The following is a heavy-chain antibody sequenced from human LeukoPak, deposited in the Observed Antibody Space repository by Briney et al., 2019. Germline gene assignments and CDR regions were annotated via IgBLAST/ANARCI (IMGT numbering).Heavy chain of an antibody. CDR3: AREGVVPAARGYFQH. V-gene: IGHV4-30-4*08. J-gene: IGHJ1*01. CDR1: GGSISSSSYY. D-gene: IGHD2-2*01. CDR2: IYYSGST. Sequence: MPSETLSLTCTVSGGSISSSSYYWSWIRQPPGKGLEWIGYIYYSGSTYYNPSLKSRVTISVDTSKNQFSLKLSSVTAADTAVYYCAREGVVPAARGYFQHWGQGTLVTVSS.